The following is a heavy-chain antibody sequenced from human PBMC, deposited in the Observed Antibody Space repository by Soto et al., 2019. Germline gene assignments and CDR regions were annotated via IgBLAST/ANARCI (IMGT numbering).Heavy chain of an antibody. J-gene: IGHJ6*02. CDR1: GDSFTSYW. D-gene: IGHD6-13*01. CDR3: ARRGIAAAHYYYGMDV. CDR2: IDPSDSYT. Sequence: ESLKISCKGSGDSFTSYWISCVRQMPGKGLEWMGSIDPSDSYTNYSASFQCHVTISADKCISTAYLQWSSLKASDTAMYYCARRGIAAAHYYYGMDVWGQGTLVTVSS. V-gene: IGHV5-10-1*01.